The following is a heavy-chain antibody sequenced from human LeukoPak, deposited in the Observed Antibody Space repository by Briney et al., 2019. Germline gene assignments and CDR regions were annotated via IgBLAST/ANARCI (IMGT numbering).Heavy chain of an antibody. D-gene: IGHD4-11*01. CDR3: ARLHRGYSNYGFDY. J-gene: IGHJ4*02. CDR2: IYYSGST. Sequence: SETLSLTCTVSGGSISSGGYYWSWIRQHPGKGLEWIGYIYYSGSTYYNPSLKSRVTISVDTSKNQFSLKLSSVTAADTAVYYCARLHRGYSNYGFDYWGQGTLVTVSS. CDR1: GGSISSGGYY. V-gene: IGHV4-31*03.